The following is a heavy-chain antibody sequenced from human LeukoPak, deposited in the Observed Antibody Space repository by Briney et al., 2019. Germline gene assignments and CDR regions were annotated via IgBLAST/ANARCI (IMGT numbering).Heavy chain of an antibody. D-gene: IGHD6-13*01. V-gene: IGHV4-39*07. Sequence: WVRQASGKGLEWVGSIYYSGSTYYNPSLKSRVTISVDTSKNQFSLKLSSVTAADTAVYYCARDTIAAAHWGQGTLVTVSS. CDR3: ARDTIAAAH. J-gene: IGHJ4*02. CDR2: IYYSGST.